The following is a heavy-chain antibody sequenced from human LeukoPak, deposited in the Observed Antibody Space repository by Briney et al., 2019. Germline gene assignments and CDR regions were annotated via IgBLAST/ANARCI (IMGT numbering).Heavy chain of an antibody. V-gene: IGHV4-34*01. Sequence: SETLSLTCAVYDGSFSGYYCSWIRQPPGKGLEWIGEINHSGSANYNPSLKSRVTILLDMSKNQFSLNLSSVTAADTAVYYCAREGSGWYSAFDYWGQGTLVTVSS. CDR1: DGSFSGYY. CDR2: INHSGSA. J-gene: IGHJ4*02. CDR3: AREGSGWYSAFDY. D-gene: IGHD6-19*01.